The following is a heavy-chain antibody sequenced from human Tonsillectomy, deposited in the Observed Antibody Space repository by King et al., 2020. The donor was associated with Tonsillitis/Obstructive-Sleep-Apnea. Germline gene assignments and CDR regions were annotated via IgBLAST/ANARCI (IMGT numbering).Heavy chain of an antibody. Sequence: VQLQQWGAGLLKPSETLSLTCAVYGGSLSGYYWSWIRQPPGKGLEWIGEINHSGSTNYNSSLKSRVTISVDTSKNQFSLKLSSVTAADTAVYYCARSSWNYGYYYYMDVWGKGTTVTVSS. CDR3: ARSSWNYGYYYYMDV. D-gene: IGHD1-7*01. V-gene: IGHV4-34*01. CDR1: GGSLSGYY. CDR2: INHSGST. J-gene: IGHJ6*03.